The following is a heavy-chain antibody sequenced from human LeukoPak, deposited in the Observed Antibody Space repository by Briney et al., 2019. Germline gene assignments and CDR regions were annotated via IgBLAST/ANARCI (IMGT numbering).Heavy chain of an antibody. V-gene: IGHV4-30-4*01. CDR1: GGSISSGDYY. CDR2: IYYSGST. Sequence: SQTLSLTCTVSGGSISSGDYYWSWIRQPPGKGLEWIGYIYYSGSTYYNPSLKSRVTISVDTSKNQFSLKLSSVTAADTAVYYRARDRKEEDYYYYMDVWGKGTTVTVSS. CDR3: ARDRKEEDYYYYMDV. J-gene: IGHJ6*03.